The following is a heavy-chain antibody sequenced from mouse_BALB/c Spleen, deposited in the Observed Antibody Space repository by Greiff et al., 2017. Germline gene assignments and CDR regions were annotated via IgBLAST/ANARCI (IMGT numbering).Heavy chain of an antibody. CDR3: ARVDGYPWFAY. V-gene: IGHV5-17*02. D-gene: IGHD2-3*01. CDR2: ISSGSSTI. CDR1: GFTFSSFG. Sequence: EVQRVESGGGLVQPGGSRKLSCAASGFTFSSFGMHWVRQAPEKGLEWVAYISSGSSTIYYADTVKGRFTISRDNPKNTLFLQMTSLRSEDTAMYYCARVDGYPWFAYWGQGTLVTVSA. J-gene: IGHJ3*01.